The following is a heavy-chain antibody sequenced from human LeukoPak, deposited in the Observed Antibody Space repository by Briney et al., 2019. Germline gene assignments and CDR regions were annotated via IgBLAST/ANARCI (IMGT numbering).Heavy chain of an antibody. D-gene: IGHD6-13*01. Sequence: GASVKVSCKASRGTFSSYAISWVRQAPGQGLEWMGRIIPILGIANYAQKFQGRVTITADESTSTAYMELSSLRSEDTAVYYCARDPWQQLVSGAFDIWGQGTMVTVSS. CDR2: IIPILGIA. CDR3: ARDPWQQLVSGAFDI. V-gene: IGHV1-69*04. J-gene: IGHJ3*02. CDR1: RGTFSSYA.